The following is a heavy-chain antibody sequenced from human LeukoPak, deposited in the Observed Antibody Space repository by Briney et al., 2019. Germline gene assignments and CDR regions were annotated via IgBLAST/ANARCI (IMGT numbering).Heavy chain of an antibody. CDR3: ARDPGDYFAFDI. CDR1: GGSFSGYY. Sequence: SETLSLTCAVYGGSFSGYYWSWIRQPPGKGLEWIGEINHSGSTNYNPSLKSRVTISVDTSKNQFSLKLSSVTAADTAVYYCARDPGDYFAFDIWGQGTMVTVSS. V-gene: IGHV4-34*01. CDR2: INHSGST. J-gene: IGHJ3*02. D-gene: IGHD4-17*01.